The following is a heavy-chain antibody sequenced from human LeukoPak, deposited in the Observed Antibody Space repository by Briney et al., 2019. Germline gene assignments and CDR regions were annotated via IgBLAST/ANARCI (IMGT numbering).Heavy chain of an antibody. D-gene: IGHD3-3*01. J-gene: IGHJ3*02. V-gene: IGHV1-18*01. CDR2: ISAYNGNT. CDR1: GYTFTSYG. Sequence: GASVKVSCKASGYTFTSYGISWVRQAPGQGLEWMGWISAYNGNTNYAQKLQGRVTMTTDTSTSTAYMELRSLRSDDTAVYYCARAGPYDFWSGYWLDIWGQGTMVTVSS. CDR3: ARAGPYDFWSGYWLDI.